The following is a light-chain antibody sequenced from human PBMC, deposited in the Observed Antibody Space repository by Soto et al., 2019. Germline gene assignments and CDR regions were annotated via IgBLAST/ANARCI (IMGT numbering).Light chain of an antibody. V-gene: IGLV2-14*01. CDR3: ISYIPSTTTHWV. Sequence: QSALTQPASVSGSPGQSITISCTGTNSDVGGYDRVSWYQHHPGKAPKLLIFEVYNRPSGISDRFSGSKSGATASLTISGLQAEDEADYYCISYIPSTTTHWVFGGGNKLTV. J-gene: IGLJ3*02. CDR1: NSDVGGYDR. CDR2: EVY.